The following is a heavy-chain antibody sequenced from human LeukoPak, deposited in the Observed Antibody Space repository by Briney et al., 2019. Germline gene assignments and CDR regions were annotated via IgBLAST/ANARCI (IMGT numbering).Heavy chain of an antibody. CDR3: ARGLAEFDY. Sequence: LGESLKISCAASGFTFSSYWMSWVRQAPGKGLEWVANIKQDGSEKYYVDSVKGRFTISRDNAKNSLYLQMNSLRAEDTAVYYCARGLAEFDYWGQGTLVTVSS. CDR1: GFTFSSYW. CDR2: IKQDGSEK. J-gene: IGHJ4*02. V-gene: IGHV3-7*01. D-gene: IGHD3-16*01.